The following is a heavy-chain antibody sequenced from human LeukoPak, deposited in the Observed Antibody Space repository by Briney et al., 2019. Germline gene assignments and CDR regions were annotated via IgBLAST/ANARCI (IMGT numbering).Heavy chain of an antibody. CDR1: GGSISSGSYY. V-gene: IGHV4-61*02. D-gene: IGHD4-17*01. CDR2: IYTSGST. CDR3: AREGGTTVTTLVYYYYYGMDV. Sequence: PSQTLSLTCTVSGGSISSGSYYWSWIRQPTEKGLEWIGRIYTSGSTNYNPSLKSRVTISVDTSKNQFSLKPSPVTAADTAVYYCAREGGTTVTTLVYYYYYGMDVWGQGTTVTVSS. J-gene: IGHJ6*02.